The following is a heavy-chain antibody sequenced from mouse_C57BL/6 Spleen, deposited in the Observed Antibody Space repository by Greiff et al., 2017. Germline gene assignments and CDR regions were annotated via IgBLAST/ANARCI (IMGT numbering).Heavy chain of an antibody. D-gene: IGHD2-4*01. Sequence: VKLQESGAELAKPGASVKLSCKASGYTFTSYWMHWVKQRPGQGLEWIGYINPSSGYTKYNQKFKDKAPLTADKSSSTAYMQLSSLTYEDSAVYYCARGDYEDYWGQGTTLTVSS. CDR3: ARGDYEDY. J-gene: IGHJ2*01. CDR2: INPSSGYT. V-gene: IGHV1-7*01. CDR1: GYTFTSYW.